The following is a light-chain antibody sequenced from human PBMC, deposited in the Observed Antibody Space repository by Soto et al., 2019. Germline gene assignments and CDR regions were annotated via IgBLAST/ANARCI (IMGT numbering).Light chain of an antibody. J-gene: IGKJ4*01. CDR2: WAS. CDR3: QQYNNWPLT. Sequence: DIVMTQSPDSLAVSLCERATINCKSSQIVLYSSNNKNHLAWYQQKPGQPPKLLISWASTRDSGVPDRFSGSGSGTEFTLTISSLQSEDFAVYYCQQYNNWPLTFGGGTKV. CDR1: QIVLYSSNNKNH. V-gene: IGKV4-1*01.